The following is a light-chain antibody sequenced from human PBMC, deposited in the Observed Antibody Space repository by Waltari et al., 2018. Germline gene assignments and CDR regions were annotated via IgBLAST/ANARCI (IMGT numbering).Light chain of an antibody. V-gene: IGLV1-44*01. Sequence: QSVLTQPPSASGTPGQRVTTTCSGSSSNIGSNGVDWYQQLPGTAPQLLIYSNTPRPXXXXXXXXGSKSGISASLAISGLQSDDEADYYCAVWDDSLNGWVFGGGTKLTVL. CDR3: AVWDDSLNGWV. J-gene: IGLJ3*02. CDR2: SNT. CDR1: SSNIGSNG.